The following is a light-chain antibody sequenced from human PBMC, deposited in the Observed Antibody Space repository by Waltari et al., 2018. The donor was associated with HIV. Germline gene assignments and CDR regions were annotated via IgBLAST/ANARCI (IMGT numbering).Light chain of an antibody. CDR2: GAS. J-gene: IGKJ3*01. CDR1: QSVSSSY. CDR3: QQYGSSPFT. Sequence: EVVLPQSPGTLSLSPGERATLSCRASQSVSSSYLAWYQQRPDQAPRLLIYGASSRATGIPDRFSGSGSGTDFTLTISRLEPEDFAVYYCQQYGSSPFTFGPGTKVDIK. V-gene: IGKV3-20*01.